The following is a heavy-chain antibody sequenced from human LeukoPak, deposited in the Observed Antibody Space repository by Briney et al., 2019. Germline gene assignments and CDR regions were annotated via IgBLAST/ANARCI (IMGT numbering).Heavy chain of an antibody. D-gene: IGHD1-26*01. CDR3: AKDRWKVDSGSVSYYYGMDV. V-gene: IGHV3-23*01. CDR1: GCMFSSYA. CDR2: ISGCGDST. J-gene: IGHJ6*02. Sequence: AGSLTLSCAASGCMFSSYAVNWVRHAPGKGLEWVSGISGCGDSTYYANSVKGRFTITRDNTENTLYLQMNSLRAEDTAVYYCAKDRWKVDSGSVSYYYGMDVWGQGTTVTVSS.